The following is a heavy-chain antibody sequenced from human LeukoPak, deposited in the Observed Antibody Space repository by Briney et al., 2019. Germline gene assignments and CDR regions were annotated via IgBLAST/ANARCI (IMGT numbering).Heavy chain of an antibody. CDR3: AGGSIVVVVAATPGYYGMDV. V-gene: IGHV4-4*07. CDR2: IYNSGST. CDR1: GGSISSYY. D-gene: IGHD2-15*01. Sequence: SETLSLTCTVSGGSISSYYWSWIRQPAGKGLEWIGRIYNSGSTNYNPSLKSRVTISVDTSKNQFSLKLSSVTAADTAVYYCAGGSIVVVVAATPGYYGMDVWGQGTTVTVSS. J-gene: IGHJ6*02.